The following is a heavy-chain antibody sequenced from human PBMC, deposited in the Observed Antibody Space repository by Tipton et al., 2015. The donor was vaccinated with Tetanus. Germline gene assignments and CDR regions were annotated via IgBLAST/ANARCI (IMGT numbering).Heavy chain of an antibody. CDR1: GGSMSGSGHY. J-gene: IGHJ4*02. CDR2: IYHSGTT. Sequence: GSLRLSCIVSGGSMSGSGHYGAWVRQSPGKGLEWIGEIYHSGTTNYNPSLKSRVTMSVDNSKNQFSLKLNSVTAADTAVYYCARESITIFGVVSIDYWGQGTLVTVSS. V-gene: IGHV4-39*07. D-gene: IGHD3-3*01. CDR3: ARESITIFGVVSIDY.